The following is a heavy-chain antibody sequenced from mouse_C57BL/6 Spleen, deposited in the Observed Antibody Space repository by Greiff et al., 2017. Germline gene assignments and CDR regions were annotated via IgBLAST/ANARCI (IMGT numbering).Heavy chain of an antibody. V-gene: IGHV1-47*01. CDR2: FHPYNDDT. CDR1: GYTFTTYP. CDR3: AREDFGNYVFAY. D-gene: IGHD2-1*01. Sequence: QVQLQQSGAELVRPGASVKMSCTASGYTFTTYPIEWMKQNHGQSLEWIGNFHPYNDDTKYNEKFQGKATLTVEKSSSTVYLELSRLTSDDSAVYYCAREDFGNYVFAYWGQGTTLTVSA. J-gene: IGHJ2*01.